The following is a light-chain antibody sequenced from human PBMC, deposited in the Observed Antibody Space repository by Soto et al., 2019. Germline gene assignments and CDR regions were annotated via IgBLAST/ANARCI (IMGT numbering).Light chain of an antibody. J-gene: IGLJ2*01. CDR3: SSYSSSSTPVV. CDR1: SSDVGDYNY. V-gene: IGLV2-14*03. CDR2: DVS. Sequence: QSALTQPASMSGSPGQSISISCTGTSSDVGDYNYVSWYQQHPGKAPKLIIYDVSNRPSGVSNRFSGSKSGNTASLTISGLLTEDEADYYCSSYSSSSTPVVFGGGTKLTVL.